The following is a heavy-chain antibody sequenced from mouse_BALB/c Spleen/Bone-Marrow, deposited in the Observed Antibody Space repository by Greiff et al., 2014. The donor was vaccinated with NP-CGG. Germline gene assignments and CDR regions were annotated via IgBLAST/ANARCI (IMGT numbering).Heavy chain of an antibody. V-gene: IGHV1-66*01. D-gene: IGHD1-2*01. Sequence: VQLQQSGPELVKPGASVKISCKVSGYSFTSYYIHWVKQRPGQGLEWIGWIFTGSGNTKYNEKFKGKATLTAATSSSTAYMQLKSLTAEDSATYFYSRRGYDGGDYYAMDYWGQGTSVTVSS. CDR3: SRRGYDGGDYYAMDY. J-gene: IGHJ4*01. CDR2: IFTGSGNT. CDR1: GYSFTSYY.